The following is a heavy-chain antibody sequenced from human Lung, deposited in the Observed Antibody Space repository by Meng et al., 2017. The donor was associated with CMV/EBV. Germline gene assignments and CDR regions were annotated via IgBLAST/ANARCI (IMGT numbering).Heavy chain of an antibody. CDR2: MNPNSGNT. V-gene: IGHV1-8*01. Sequence: SGYTFTSYDLDCVRQATGQGLEWMGWMNPNSGNTAYAPKFQGRLTMTRNTSINTAYMDLSSLRSEDTAIYYCTRGRGSTHKGNWFDPWGQGTLVTVSS. D-gene: IGHD3-10*01. CDR3: TRGRGSTHKGNWFDP. CDR1: GYTFTSYD. J-gene: IGHJ5*02.